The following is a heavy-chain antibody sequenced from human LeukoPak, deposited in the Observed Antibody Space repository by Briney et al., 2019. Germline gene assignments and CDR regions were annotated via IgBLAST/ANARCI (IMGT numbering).Heavy chain of an antibody. CDR2: IKQDGSEK. CDR3: ARAGYCSGGSCYRRTRYYGMDV. J-gene: IGHJ6*02. CDR1: GFTFSSYW. V-gene: IGHV3-7*01. D-gene: IGHD2-15*01. Sequence: GGSLRLSCAASGFTFSSYWMSWVRPAPGKGLEWVANIKQDGSEKYYVDSVKGRFTISRDNAKNSLYLQMNSLRAEDTAVYYCARAGYCSGGSCYRRTRYYGMDVWGQGTTVTVSS.